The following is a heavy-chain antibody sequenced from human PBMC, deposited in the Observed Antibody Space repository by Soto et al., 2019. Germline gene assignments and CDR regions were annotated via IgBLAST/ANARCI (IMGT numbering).Heavy chain of an antibody. CDR3: ARDGARIDSSGKFDY. CDR2: SWFDGSIA. Sequence: QVQLVESGGGVVQPGRSLRLSCVASGFKFTDYGLNWVRQTPGKGLEWVAISWFDGSIAYYAESVKGRFTISRDDSRNTVYLHMNSLRGEDTAMYDCARDGARIDSSGKFDYWGQGTQVTVSS. J-gene: IGHJ4*02. V-gene: IGHV3-33*01. CDR1: GFKFTDYG. D-gene: IGHD3-22*01.